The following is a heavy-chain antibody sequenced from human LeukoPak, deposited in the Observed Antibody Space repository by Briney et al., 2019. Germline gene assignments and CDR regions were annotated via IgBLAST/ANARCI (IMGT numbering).Heavy chain of an antibody. CDR1: GGSFSGYY. CDR2: INHSGST. V-gene: IGHV4-34*01. CDR3: ARGLTVTTFYYYYYYMDV. D-gene: IGHD4-17*01. J-gene: IGHJ6*03. Sequence: SETLSLTCAVYGGSFSGYYWSWIRQPPGKGLEWIGEINHSGSTNYNPSLKSRVTISVDTSKNQFSLKLSSVTAADTAVYYCARGLTVTTFYYYYYYMDVWGKGTTVTVSS.